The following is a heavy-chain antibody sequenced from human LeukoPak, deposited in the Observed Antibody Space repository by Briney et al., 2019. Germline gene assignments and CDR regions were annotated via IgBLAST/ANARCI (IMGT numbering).Heavy chain of an antibody. CDR1: GFTFSSYG. J-gene: IGHJ4*02. Sequence: QPGRSLRLSCAASGFTFSSYGMHWVRQAPGKGLEWVAVISYDGRNKYYADSVKGRFTMSRENAKNSLYLQMNSLTAGDTAVYYCARGADTHFDYWGQGILVTVSS. CDR2: ISYDGRNK. D-gene: IGHD2-15*01. CDR3: ARGADTHFDY. V-gene: IGHV3-30*03.